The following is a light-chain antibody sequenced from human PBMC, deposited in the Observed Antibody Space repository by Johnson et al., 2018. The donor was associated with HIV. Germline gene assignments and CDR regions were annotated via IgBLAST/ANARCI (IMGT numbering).Light chain of an antibody. J-gene: IGLJ1*01. CDR2: ENN. CDR1: TSNIGNNY. Sequence: QSVLTQPPSVSAAPGQKVTISCSGSTSNIGNNYVSWYQQFPGTAPKLLIYENNKRPSGIPDRFSGSKSGTSATLGITGLQTGDEADYYCGTWDSSLSAYVGGTGTRVTGL. V-gene: IGLV1-51*02. CDR3: GTWDSSLSAYV.